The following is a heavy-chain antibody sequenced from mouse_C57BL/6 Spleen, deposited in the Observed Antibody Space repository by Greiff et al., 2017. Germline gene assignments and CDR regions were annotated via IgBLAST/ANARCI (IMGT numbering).Heavy chain of an antibody. CDR1: GYTFTSYW. CDR3: ARYDQAWFAY. D-gene: IGHD2-3*01. Sequence: QVQLQQPGAELVRPGSSVKLSCKASGYTFTSYWMHWVKQRPIQGLEWIGNIDPSDSETHYNQKFKDKATLTVDQSSSTAYMQLSSLTSEDSAVYYCARYDQAWFAYWGQGTLVTVSA. CDR2: IDPSDSET. J-gene: IGHJ3*01. V-gene: IGHV1-52*01.